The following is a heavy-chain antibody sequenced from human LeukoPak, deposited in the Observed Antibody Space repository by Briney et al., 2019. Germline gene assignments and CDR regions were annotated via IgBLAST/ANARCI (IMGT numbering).Heavy chain of an antibody. V-gene: IGHV4-39*01. CDR2: IYFTGST. CDR3: ATHGPAVAGGFDP. J-gene: IGHJ5*02. CDR1: GGSITSTDYY. Sequence: SETLSLTCNVSGGSITSTDYYWGWIRQPPGKGLEWIGSIYFTGSTYYNPSLKSRVTISVDTSGNQFSLRWNSVTAADTAVYCCATHGPAVAGGFDPWGRGALVTVSS. D-gene: IGHD6-19*01.